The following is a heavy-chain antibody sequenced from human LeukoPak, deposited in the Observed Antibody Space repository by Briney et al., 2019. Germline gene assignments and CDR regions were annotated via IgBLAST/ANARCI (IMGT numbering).Heavy chain of an antibody. D-gene: IGHD1-26*01. V-gene: IGHV3-74*01. CDR2: INSDGSST. Sequence: EPGGSLRLSCAASGFTFSSYWMHWVRQAPGKGLVWVSRINSDGSSTSYADSVKGRFAISRDNAKNTLYLQMNILRAEDTAVYYCAKDQSGSYNYNWFDPWGQGTLVTVSS. J-gene: IGHJ5*02. CDR3: AKDQSGSYNYNWFDP. CDR1: GFTFSSYW.